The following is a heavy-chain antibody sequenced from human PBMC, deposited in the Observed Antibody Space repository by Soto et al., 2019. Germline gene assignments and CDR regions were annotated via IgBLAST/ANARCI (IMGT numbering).Heavy chain of an antibody. V-gene: IGHV5-51*01. D-gene: IGHD2-15*01. J-gene: IGHJ4*02. CDR2: IYPGDSDT. Sequence: KISCKGSGYSFINYWIGWVRQMPGKGLEWMGIIYPGDSDTRYSPSFRGQVTISADMSISTAYLQWSSLKASDTAVYYCARRDDFSGVDYWGQGTLVTVSS. CDR3: ARRDDFSGVDY. CDR1: GYSFINYW.